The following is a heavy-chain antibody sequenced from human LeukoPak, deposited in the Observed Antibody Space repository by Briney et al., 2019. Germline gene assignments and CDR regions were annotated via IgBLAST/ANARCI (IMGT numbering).Heavy chain of an antibody. CDR3: ARGPVTVYYDGSGSYSIDP. Sequence: GASVKVSCKASGYTFTSYAMHWVRQAPGQRLEWMGWINACNGNTKYSQKFQGRVTITRDTSASTAYMELSSLRSEDTAVYYCARGPVTVYYDGSGSYSIDPWGQGTLVTVSS. V-gene: IGHV1-3*01. CDR2: INACNGNT. J-gene: IGHJ5*02. CDR1: GYTFTSYA. D-gene: IGHD3-10*01.